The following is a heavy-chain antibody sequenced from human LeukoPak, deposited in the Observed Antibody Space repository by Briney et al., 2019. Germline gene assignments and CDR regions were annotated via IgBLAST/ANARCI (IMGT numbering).Heavy chain of an antibody. CDR2: IYESGST. CDR3: ARGAWATRLGS. V-gene: IGHV4-34*01. Sequence: SETLSLTCAVYGGSFSGYYWSWILQPPGKGLEWIGEIYESGSTEYNPSLKSRVTISMVPSKQQFSLSLTSVTAADTAVYYCARGAWATRLGSWGLGTPVIVSS. CDR1: GGSFSGYY. D-gene: IGHD2-15*01. J-gene: IGHJ4*02.